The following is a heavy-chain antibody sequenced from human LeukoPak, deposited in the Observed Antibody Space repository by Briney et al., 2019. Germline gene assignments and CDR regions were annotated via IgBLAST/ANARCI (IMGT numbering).Heavy chain of an antibody. D-gene: IGHD3-3*01. CDR1: GGSFSGYY. V-gene: IGHV4-34*01. CDR2: INHSGST. CDR3: ARDRVLYDPDEPFDP. Sequence: KPSETLSLTCAVYGGSFSGYYWSWIRQPPGKGLEWIGEINHSGSTNYNPSLKSRVTISVDTSKNQFSLKLSSVTAADTAVYYCARDRVLYDPDEPFDPWGQGTLVTVSS. J-gene: IGHJ5*02.